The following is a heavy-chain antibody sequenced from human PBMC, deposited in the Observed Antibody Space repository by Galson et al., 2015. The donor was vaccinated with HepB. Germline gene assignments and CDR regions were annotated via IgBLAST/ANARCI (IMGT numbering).Heavy chain of an antibody. D-gene: IGHD2-21*01. CDR3: ARESRRSKGDFDY. Sequence: SVKVSCKASGYTFTGYYMHWVRQAPGQGLEWMGRINPNSGGTNYAQKFQGRVTMTRDTSISTAYMELSRLRSDDTAVYYCARESRRSKGDFDYWGQGTLVTVSS. CDR2: INPNSGGT. V-gene: IGHV1-2*06. J-gene: IGHJ4*02. CDR1: GYTFTGYY.